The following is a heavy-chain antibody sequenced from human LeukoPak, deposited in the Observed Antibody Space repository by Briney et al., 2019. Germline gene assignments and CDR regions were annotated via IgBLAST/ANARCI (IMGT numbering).Heavy chain of an antibody. J-gene: IGHJ6*02. CDR3: ARDFVDTAMVAGYYGMDV. CDR1: GFTFSDYY. V-gene: IGHV3-11*01. D-gene: IGHD5-18*01. CDR2: ISSSGSTI. Sequence: PGGSLRLSCAASGFTFSDYYMSWIRQAPGKGLEWVSYISSSGSTIYYADSVKGRFTISRDNAKNSLYLQMNSLRAEDTAVYYCARDFVDTAMVAGYYGMDVWGQGTTVTVSS.